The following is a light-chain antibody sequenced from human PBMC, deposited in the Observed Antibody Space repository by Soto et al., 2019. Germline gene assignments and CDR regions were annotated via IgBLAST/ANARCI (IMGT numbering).Light chain of an antibody. CDR2: GAS. Sequence: EIVMTQSPATLSVSPGERATLSCRASQSVSSNLAWYQQKPGQAPRLLIYGASTRATGIPARFSGSGSGADFTLTISSLQSLDFAIYYCQQYNFRPPCTFGQGTKVEIK. CDR3: QQYNFRPPCT. J-gene: IGKJ1*01. V-gene: IGKV3-15*01. CDR1: QSVSSN.